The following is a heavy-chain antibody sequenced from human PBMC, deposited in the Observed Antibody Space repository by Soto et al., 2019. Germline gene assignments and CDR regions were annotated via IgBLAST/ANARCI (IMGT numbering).Heavy chain of an antibody. Sequence: QVPLVQSGAEVKKPGSSVKVSCKASGGTFSSYAISWVRQAPGQGLEWMGGIIPIFGTANYAQKFQGRVTITADESTSTAYMELSSLRSEDTAVYYCARGVDTAHRYYYYGMDVWGQGTTVTVSS. V-gene: IGHV1-69*01. D-gene: IGHD5-18*01. CDR2: IIPIFGTA. CDR1: GGTFSSYA. J-gene: IGHJ6*02. CDR3: ARGVDTAHRYYYYGMDV.